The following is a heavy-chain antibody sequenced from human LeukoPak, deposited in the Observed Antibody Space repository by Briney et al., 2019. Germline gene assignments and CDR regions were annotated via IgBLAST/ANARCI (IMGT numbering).Heavy chain of an antibody. Sequence: PSETLSLTCAVYGGSFSGYYWSWIRKPPGKGLEWLGEINHSGSTNYNPSLKSRVTISVDTSKNQFSLKLSSVTAADTAVYYCASILPAYYDFWSGYYTTNDAFDIWGQGTMVTVSS. D-gene: IGHD3-3*01. CDR1: GGSFSGYY. CDR3: ASILPAYYDFWSGYYTTNDAFDI. J-gene: IGHJ3*02. CDR2: INHSGST. V-gene: IGHV4-34*01.